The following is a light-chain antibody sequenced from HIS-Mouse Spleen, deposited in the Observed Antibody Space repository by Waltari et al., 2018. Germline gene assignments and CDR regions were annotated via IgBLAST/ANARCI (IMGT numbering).Light chain of an antibody. V-gene: IGKV1-13*02. CDR2: DAS. Sequence: AIQLTQSPSSLSASVGDRVTITCRASQGISSALAWYQQKPGKAPKLLIYDASSLESGVPSRFSDSGSGTDFTLTISSLQPEDFATYYCQQFNSYPYSTFGGGTKVEIK. CDR3: QQFNSYPYST. CDR1: QGISSA. J-gene: IGKJ4*01.